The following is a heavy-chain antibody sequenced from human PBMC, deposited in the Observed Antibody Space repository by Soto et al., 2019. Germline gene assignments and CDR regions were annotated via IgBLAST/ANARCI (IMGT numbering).Heavy chain of an antibody. CDR2: ISGSGGST. J-gene: IGHJ4*02. CDR3: AKPTAPGPVAGTPGY. Sequence: EVQLLKSGGGLVQPGGSLRLSCAASGFTFTSYAMSWVRQAPGKGLEWVSAISGSGGSTYYADSVKGRFTISRDNSKNTLYLQMNSLRAEDTAVYYCAKPTAPGPVAGTPGYWCQGTLVTVSS. CDR1: GFTFTSYA. V-gene: IGHV3-23*01. D-gene: IGHD6-19*01.